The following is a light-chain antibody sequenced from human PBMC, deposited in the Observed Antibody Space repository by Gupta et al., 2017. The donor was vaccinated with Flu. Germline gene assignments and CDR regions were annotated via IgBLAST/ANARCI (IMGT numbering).Light chain of an antibody. CDR1: QSVSSY. CDR2: DAY. Sequence: PATLSLSPGERATLSCRASQSVSSYLAWYQQKPGQAPRLLIYDAYNRATGIPARFSGSGSGTDFTLTISSLEPEDFAVYYCQQRSNWRLTFGGGTKVEIK. V-gene: IGKV3-11*01. CDR3: QQRSNWRLT. J-gene: IGKJ4*01.